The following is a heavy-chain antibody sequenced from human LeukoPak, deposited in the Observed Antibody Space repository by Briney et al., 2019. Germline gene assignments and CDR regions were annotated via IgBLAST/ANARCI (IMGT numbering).Heavy chain of an antibody. Sequence: GGSLRLSCAASGFTFSGYAMHWVRQAPGKGLEGLGVISYDETNKYYGDSVKGRFTISRDNSKNTLYLQMNSLRDEDTAVYYCARDQGSLPVWFYYYMDVWGSGTTVTVSS. CDR3: ARDQGSLPVWFYYYMDV. V-gene: IGHV3-30*01. D-gene: IGHD3-16*01. CDR1: GFTFSGYA. J-gene: IGHJ6*03. CDR2: ISYDETNK.